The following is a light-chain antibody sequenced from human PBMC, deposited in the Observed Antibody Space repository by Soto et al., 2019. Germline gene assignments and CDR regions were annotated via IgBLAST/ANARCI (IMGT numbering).Light chain of an antibody. CDR3: QQLNSYPIT. CDR2: AAS. J-gene: IGKJ5*01. Sequence: DIQMTQSPSSLSASVVYRVTITCRASQVIRNDLGWYQQKTGKAPKRLIYAASTLQSGVPSRFRGSGSGTDFTLTISSLQSEDFATYYCQQLNSYPITFGQGTRLEI. V-gene: IGKV1-17*01. CDR1: QVIRND.